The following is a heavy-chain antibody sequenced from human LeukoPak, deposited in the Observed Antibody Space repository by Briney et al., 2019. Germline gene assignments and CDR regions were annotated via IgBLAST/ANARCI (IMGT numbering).Heavy chain of an antibody. CDR1: GYTFTGYY. Sequence: GASVKVSCKASGYTFTGYYMHWVRQAPGQGLEWMGWINPNSGGTNYAQKFQGRVTMTRDTSISTAYMELSRLRSDDTAVYYCARVYTMVRGVIGYWGRGTLVTVSS. CDR2: INPNSGGT. J-gene: IGHJ4*02. V-gene: IGHV1-2*02. CDR3: ARVYTMVRGVIGY. D-gene: IGHD3-10*01.